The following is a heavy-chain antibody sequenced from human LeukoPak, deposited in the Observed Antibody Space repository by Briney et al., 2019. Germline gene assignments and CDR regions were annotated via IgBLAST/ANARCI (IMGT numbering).Heavy chain of an antibody. V-gene: IGHV1-3*01. CDR3: ARAPYDILTGYSLNRFDP. CDR2: INGDNGNT. D-gene: IGHD3-9*01. CDR1: GYTFTTYA. J-gene: IGHJ5*02. Sequence: ASVKVSCKASGYTFTTYAMHWVRQAPGQRLEWMGWINGDNGNTKYSQKFQGRVTITRDTSAYIAYMELRSLRSEDTAVYYCARAPYDILTGYSLNRFDPWGQGTLVTVSS.